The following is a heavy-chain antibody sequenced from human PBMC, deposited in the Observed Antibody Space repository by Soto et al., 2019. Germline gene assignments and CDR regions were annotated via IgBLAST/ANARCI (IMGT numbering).Heavy chain of an antibody. J-gene: IGHJ4*02. Sequence: VQLVESGGGVVQPGRSLRLSCAASGFTVSNYGMHWVRQAPGKGLEWVAVMSYDEGSKYYADSVKGRFTISRDNSKNTLYLQMDSLTSEDTAMYYCARVEMATIWFFDYWGQGTLVTVSA. CDR3: ARVEMATIWFFDY. CDR2: MSYDEGSK. V-gene: IGHV3-30-3*01. CDR1: GFTVSNYG. D-gene: IGHD3-10*01.